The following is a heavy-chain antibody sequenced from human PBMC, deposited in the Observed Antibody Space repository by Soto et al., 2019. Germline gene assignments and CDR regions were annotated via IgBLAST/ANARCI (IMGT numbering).Heavy chain of an antibody. CDR3: ARLVVAGILYFFDS. CDR1: GLSLSSSGVG. CDR2: IYWDDDK. Sequence: QITLKESGPTLVKPTQTLTLTCTFSGLSLSSSGVGVGWIRQPPGKALEWLTFIYWDDDKRYRPTLKSRRFIAKDTTKNQVVLTLPTMDPVETATYYCARLVVAGILYFFDSSGQGTLRTVSS. J-gene: IGHJ4*02. D-gene: IGHD2-15*01. V-gene: IGHV2-5*02.